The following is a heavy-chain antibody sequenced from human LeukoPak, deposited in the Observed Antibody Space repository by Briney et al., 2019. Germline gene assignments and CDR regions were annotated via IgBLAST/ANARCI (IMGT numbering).Heavy chain of an antibody. V-gene: IGHV3-21*01. D-gene: IGHD3-10*01. CDR3: ARLFGELPVDAYYYYGMDV. J-gene: IGHJ6*02. CDR2: IGGSSSSL. Sequence: GSLRLSCAASGFTFSIYSMNWVRQAPGKGLEWVSSIGGSSSSLYYAESVKGRFTISRDNAKNSLYLQMNSLRAEDTAVYYCARLFGELPVDAYYYYGMDVWGQGTTVTVSS. CDR1: GFTFSIYS.